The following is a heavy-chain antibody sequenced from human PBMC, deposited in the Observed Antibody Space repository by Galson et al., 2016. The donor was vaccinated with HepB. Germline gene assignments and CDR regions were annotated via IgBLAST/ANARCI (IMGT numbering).Heavy chain of an antibody. J-gene: IGHJ4*01. V-gene: IGHV5-51*01. CDR2: IFPRDPHT. CDR1: GCTFTSTW. CDR3: ARRNYCGGDYYFADH. Sequence: QCGADVKGLGQFLTTSVKGSGCTFTSTWQGWVCRMLGKGLAWGGVIFPRDPHTRYSPSFQGQVTLSVDKSITTVYLRWSSLKASDTAIYYCARRNYCGGDYYFADHWGQGTLVTVSS. D-gene: IGHD2-21*02.